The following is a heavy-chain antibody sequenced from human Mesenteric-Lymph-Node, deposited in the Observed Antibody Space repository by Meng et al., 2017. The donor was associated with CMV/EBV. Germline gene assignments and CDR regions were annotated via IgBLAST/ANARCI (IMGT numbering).Heavy chain of an antibody. D-gene: IGHD2-2*01. CDR2: VYYSGST. J-gene: IGHJ4*02. Sequence: VSGGSVSSDNYCWTWIRQPPGKGPEWIGYVYYSGSTHYNPSLESRVTISVDTSKNQFSLKLTSVTAADTAVYYCARDVRSTRYFDYWGPGTLVTVSS. CDR1: GGSVSSDNYC. V-gene: IGHV4-61*01. CDR3: ARDVRSTRYFDY.